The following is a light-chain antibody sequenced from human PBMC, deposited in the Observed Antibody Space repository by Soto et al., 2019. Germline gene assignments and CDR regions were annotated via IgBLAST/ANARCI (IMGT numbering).Light chain of an antibody. CDR1: QSIGTW. CDR2: KAS. Sequence: DIQMTQFPSTLSASVGDRVTITCRASQSIGTWVAWYQQKPGKAPKFLIYKASTLESGVPSRFSGSGSGTEFTLTISSLQPDDFATYFCQQYNTFSTFGQGTKVEIK. V-gene: IGKV1-5*03. J-gene: IGKJ1*01. CDR3: QQYNTFST.